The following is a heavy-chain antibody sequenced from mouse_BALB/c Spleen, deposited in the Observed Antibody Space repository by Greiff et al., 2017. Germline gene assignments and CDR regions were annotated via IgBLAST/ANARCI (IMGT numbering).Heavy chain of an antibody. CDR3: ARDPIDY. J-gene: IGHJ2*01. Sequence: EVKVVESGGGLVKPGGSLKLSCVASGFTFSDYYMYWVRQTPEKRLEWVATISDGGSYTYYPDSVKGRFTISRDNAKNNLYLQMSSLKSEDTAMYYCARDPIDYWGQGTTLTVSS. CDR2: ISDGGSYT. CDR1: GFTFSDYY. V-gene: IGHV5-4*02.